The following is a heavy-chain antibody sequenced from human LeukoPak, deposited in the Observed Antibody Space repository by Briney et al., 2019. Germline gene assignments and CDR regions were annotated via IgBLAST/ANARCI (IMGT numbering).Heavy chain of an antibody. CDR3: ARDRLHYVEYEKTFDF. J-gene: IGHJ4*02. D-gene: IGHD4-17*01. CDR1: GFTFSGSA. Sequence: GGSLRLSCAASGFTFSGSAIHWVRQASGKGLEWVGRIRSRANTYATAYAASVKGRFTISRDNAKNSLYLQMSSLRAEDTAVYYCARDRLHYVEYEKTFDFWGQGTLVTVSS. CDR2: IRSRANTYAT. V-gene: IGHV3-73*01.